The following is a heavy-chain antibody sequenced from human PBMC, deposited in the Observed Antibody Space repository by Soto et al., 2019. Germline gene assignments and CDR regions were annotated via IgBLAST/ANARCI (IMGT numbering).Heavy chain of an antibody. J-gene: IGHJ3*01. CDR2: IGGRGNSA. CDR1: GFIFTNYA. V-gene: IGHV3-23*01. Sequence: GGSLRLCCAASGFIFTNYAMNWVRQAPGKGLEWVSVIGGRGNSAYYADSVQGRFTISRDNSKNTLSLQMSSLTADDTAIYYCVRGGRGSFDFWGRGTMVTVSS. D-gene: IGHD5-12*01. CDR3: VRGGRGSFDF.